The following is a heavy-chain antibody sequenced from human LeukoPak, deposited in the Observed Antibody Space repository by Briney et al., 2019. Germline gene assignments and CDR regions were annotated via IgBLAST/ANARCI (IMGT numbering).Heavy chain of an antibody. J-gene: IGHJ4*02. D-gene: IGHD2-21*02. CDR3: AKVWVTASTFDY. CDR1: GFTFSSYG. Sequence: PGRSLRLFCAASGFTFSSYGMHWVRQAPGKGLEWVAVISYDGSNKYYADSVKGRFTISRDNSKNTLYLQMNSLRAEDTAVYYCAKVWVTASTFDYWGQGTLVTVSS. V-gene: IGHV3-30*18. CDR2: ISYDGSNK.